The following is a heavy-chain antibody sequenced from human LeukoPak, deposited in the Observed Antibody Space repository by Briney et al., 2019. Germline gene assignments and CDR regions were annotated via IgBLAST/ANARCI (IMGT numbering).Heavy chain of an antibody. CDR2: IYTSGST. D-gene: IGHD4-17*01. CDR3: ARRPYGASFDY. CDR1: GGSISSGGTYY. V-gene: IGHV4-61*02. Sequence: SQTLSLTCTVSGGSISSGGTYYWSWIRQPAGKGLEWIGRIYTSGSTNYNPSLKSRVTISVDTSKNQFSLKLSSVTAVDTAVYYCARRPYGASFDYWGQGTLVTVSS. J-gene: IGHJ4*02.